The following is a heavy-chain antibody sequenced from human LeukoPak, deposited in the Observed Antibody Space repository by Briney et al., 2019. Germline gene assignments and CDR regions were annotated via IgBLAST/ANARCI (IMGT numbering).Heavy chain of an antibody. J-gene: IGHJ3*02. Sequence: GGSLRLSCAASGFTFSSYEMNWVRQAPGKGLEWVSYISSSGSTIYYADSVKGRFTISRDNAKNSLYLQMNSLRAEDTAVYYCARDFLRDTAIIIGDAFDIWGQGTMVTVSS. V-gene: IGHV3-48*03. CDR3: ARDFLRDTAIIIGDAFDI. D-gene: IGHD5-18*01. CDR1: GFTFSSYE. CDR2: ISSSGSTI.